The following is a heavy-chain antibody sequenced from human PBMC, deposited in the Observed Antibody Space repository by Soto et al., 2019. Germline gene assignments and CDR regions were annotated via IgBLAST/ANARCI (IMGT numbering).Heavy chain of an antibody. V-gene: IGHV1-69*02. Sequence: QVQLVQSGAEVKKPGSSVKVSCKASGGTFSSYTISWVRQAPGQGLEWMGRIIPILGIANYAQKFQGRVTITADKSTSTAYMELSSLRSADTAVYYCASRYCSGGSCYKERYYFDYWGQGTLVTVSS. D-gene: IGHD2-15*01. CDR1: GGTFSSYT. J-gene: IGHJ4*02. CDR2: IIPILGIA. CDR3: ASRYCSGGSCYKERYYFDY.